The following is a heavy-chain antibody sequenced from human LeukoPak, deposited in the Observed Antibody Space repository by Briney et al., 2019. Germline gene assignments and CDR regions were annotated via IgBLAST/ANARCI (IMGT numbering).Heavy chain of an antibody. CDR3: ARSYVWGSYRPAEYFQH. D-gene: IGHD3-16*02. CDR1: GGSISSYY. J-gene: IGHJ1*01. V-gene: IGHV4-59*12. Sequence: PSETLSLTCTVSGGSISSYYWSWIRQPPGKGLEWIGYIYYSGSTNYNPSLKSRVTISVDTSKNQFSLKLSSVTAADTAVYYCARSYVWGSYRPAEYFQHWGQGTLVTVSS. CDR2: IYYSGST.